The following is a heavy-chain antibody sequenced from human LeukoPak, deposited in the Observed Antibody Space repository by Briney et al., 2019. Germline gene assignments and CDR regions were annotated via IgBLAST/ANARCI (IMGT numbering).Heavy chain of an antibody. Sequence: GSLRLSCAASGFTFSSYGMHWVRQAPGKGLEWVAFIRYDGSNKYYADCVKGRFTISRDNSKNTLYLQMNSLRAEDTAVYYCAKDRCSGGSCYSINAEYFQHWGQGTLVTVSS. CDR3: AKDRCSGGSCYSINAEYFQH. J-gene: IGHJ1*01. CDR2: IRYDGSNK. V-gene: IGHV3-30*02. CDR1: GFTFSSYG. D-gene: IGHD2-15*01.